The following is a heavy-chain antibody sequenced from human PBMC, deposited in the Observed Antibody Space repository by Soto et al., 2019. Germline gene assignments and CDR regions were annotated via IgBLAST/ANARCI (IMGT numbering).Heavy chain of an antibody. Sequence: SLTIRLTCTVSGGYISNGDYYCSCNRQQPGKGLERIVYIHYSGSTYYNPSLKSPITTSVDTSTNQFSLKRSHVTATDTAVYYCARESIAYCGGHYYSPPFDFWGQGSLVIVSS. CDR2: IHYSGST. V-gene: IGHV4-30-4*01. J-gene: IGHJ4*02. CDR3: ARESIAYCGGHYYSPPFDF. CDR1: GGYISNGDYY. D-gene: IGHD2-21*01.